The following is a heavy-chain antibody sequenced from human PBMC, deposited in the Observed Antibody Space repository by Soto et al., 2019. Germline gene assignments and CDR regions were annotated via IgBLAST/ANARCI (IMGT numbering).Heavy chain of an antibody. CDR1: GYTFNSYG. J-gene: IGHJ6*02. CDR2: ISAYNGNT. Sequence: ASVKVSCKASGYTFNSYGISWVRQAPGQVLEWMGWISAYNGNTNYAQKLQGRVTMTTDTPTSTAYMELRSLRSDDTAVYYCARDGRTAASHYYYYYGMDVWGQGTTVTVSS. CDR3: ARDGRTAASHYYYYYGMDV. V-gene: IGHV1-18*04. D-gene: IGHD2-15*01.